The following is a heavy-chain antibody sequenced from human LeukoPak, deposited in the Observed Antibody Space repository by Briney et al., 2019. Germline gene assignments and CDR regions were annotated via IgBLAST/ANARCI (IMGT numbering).Heavy chain of an antibody. J-gene: IGHJ4*02. CDR2: FSSTGRSI. CDR3: TRSYHGAADY. CDR1: GFTFSSYA. Sequence: GGSLRLSCAAPGFTFSSYAMSWVRQAPGKGLEWVSYFSSTGRSISYADSVKGRFTISRDIAKNSLYLQMNSLRAEDTAVYYCTRSYHGAADYWGQGTLVTVSS. D-gene: IGHD4-17*01. V-gene: IGHV3-48*01.